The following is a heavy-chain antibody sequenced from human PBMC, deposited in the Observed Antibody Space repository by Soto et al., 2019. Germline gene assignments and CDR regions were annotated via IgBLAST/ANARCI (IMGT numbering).Heavy chain of an antibody. CDR1: GFIFSRFT. J-gene: IGHJ4*02. CDR3: VRGDDRVD. V-gene: IGHV3-21*01. D-gene: IGHD1-1*01. Sequence: PGGSLRLSCVGSGFIFSRFTMTWVRQAPGMGLQYLASISKSSSLIYYADSVRGRFIISRDNSKDSVFLQMYSLRAEDTAMYYCVRGDDRVDWGQGTLVTVSS. CDR2: ISKSSSLI.